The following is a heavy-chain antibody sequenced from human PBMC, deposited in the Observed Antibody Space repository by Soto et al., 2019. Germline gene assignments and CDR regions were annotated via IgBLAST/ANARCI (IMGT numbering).Heavy chain of an antibody. CDR1: GYSFTSYW. CDR2: IYPGDSDT. CDR3: XRLSGTPRGSYYYGMDV. J-gene: IGHJ6*02. V-gene: IGHV5-51*01. Sequence: PGESLKISCKGSGYSFTSYWIGWVRQMPGKGLEWMGIIYPGDSDTRYSPSFQGQVTISADKSISTAYLQWSSLKASDTAMYYCXRLSGTPRGSYYYGMDVWGQGTTVTVSS. D-gene: IGHD1-1*01.